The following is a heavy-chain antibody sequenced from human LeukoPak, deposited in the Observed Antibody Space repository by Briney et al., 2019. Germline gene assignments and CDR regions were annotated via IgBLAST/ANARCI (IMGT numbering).Heavy chain of an antibody. CDR2: ISPSSSTL. CDR3: VKDPPATTGSV. J-gene: IGHJ4*02. Sequence: GGSLRLSCAASGFTFTSFSMNWVRQPPGRGLEWISYISPSSSTLYYADSVKGRFTISRDSAKSTVYLQMNSLRVEDTAVYYCVKDPPATTGSVWGQGTLVTASS. V-gene: IGHV3-48*04. D-gene: IGHD6-13*01. CDR1: GFTFTSFS.